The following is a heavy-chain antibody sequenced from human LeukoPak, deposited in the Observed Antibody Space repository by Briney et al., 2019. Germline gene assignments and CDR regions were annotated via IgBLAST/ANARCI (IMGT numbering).Heavy chain of an antibody. CDR1: GFTVSSNY. CDR3: AGGTGGGY. V-gene: IGHV3-21*01. Sequence: PGGSLRLSCAASGFTVSSNYMSWVRRAPGKGLEWVSSISSSSSYIYYADSVKGRFTISRDNAKNSLYLQMNSLRAEDTAVYYCAGGTGGGYWGQGTLVTVSS. CDR2: ISSSSSYI. D-gene: IGHD6-25*01. J-gene: IGHJ4*02.